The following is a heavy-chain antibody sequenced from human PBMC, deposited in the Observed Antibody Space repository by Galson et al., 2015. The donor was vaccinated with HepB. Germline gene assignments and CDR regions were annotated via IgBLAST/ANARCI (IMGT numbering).Heavy chain of an antibody. CDR2: IDPTNSFT. V-gene: IGHV5-10-1*01. CDR3: ARWANWGYSWFDP. D-gene: IGHD7-27*01. J-gene: IGHJ5*02. Sequence: QSGAEVKKPGESLKISCKGSGYSFTSYWINWVRQMPGKGLEWMGRIDPTNSFTNYSPSFQGHITISADKSISTAYLQWRSLKASDTAIYYCARWANWGYSWFDPWGQGTLVTVSS. CDR1: GYSFTSYW.